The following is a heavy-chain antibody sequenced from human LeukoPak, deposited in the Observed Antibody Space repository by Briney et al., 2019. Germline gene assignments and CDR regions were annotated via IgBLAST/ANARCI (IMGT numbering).Heavy chain of an antibody. V-gene: IGHV3-30*02. Sequence: GGSLRLSCAASGFTFSSYGMHWVRQAPGKGLEWVAFIRYDGSNKYYADSVKGRFTISRDNSKNTLYLQMNSLRAEDTAVYYCAKDAFMGHSGRDYFDYWGQGTLVTVSS. J-gene: IGHJ4*02. CDR3: AKDAFMGHSGRDYFDY. CDR1: GFTFSSYG. D-gene: IGHD6-19*01. CDR2: IRYDGSNK.